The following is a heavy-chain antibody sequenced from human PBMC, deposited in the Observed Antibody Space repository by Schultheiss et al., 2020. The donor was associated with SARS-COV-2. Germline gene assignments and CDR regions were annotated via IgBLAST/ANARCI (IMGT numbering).Heavy chain of an antibody. CDR1: GYTFTSYY. CDR3: ARVDLETALVGGLDV. J-gene: IGHJ6*02. D-gene: IGHD5-18*01. V-gene: IGHV1-46*01. CDR2: INPSGGST. Sequence: ASVTVSCKASGYTFTSYYMHWVRQAPGQGLEWMGIINPSGGSTSYAQKFQGRVTMTRDTSTSTVYMELSSLRSEDTAVYYCARVDLETALVGGLDVWGQGSTVTVSS.